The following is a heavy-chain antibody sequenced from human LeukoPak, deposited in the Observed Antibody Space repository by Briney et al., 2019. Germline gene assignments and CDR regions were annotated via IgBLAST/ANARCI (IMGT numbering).Heavy chain of an antibody. J-gene: IGHJ6*03. CDR1: GGSISSYY. Sequence: SETLSLTCSVSGGSISSYYWSWIRQPPGRGLEWIGYIYYSGRTSYNPSLKSRVTISVDTSKNQFSLKLSSVTAADTAVYYCARRYYYYYMDVWGKGTTVTISS. CDR3: ARRYYYYYMDV. CDR2: IYYSGRT. V-gene: IGHV4-59*12.